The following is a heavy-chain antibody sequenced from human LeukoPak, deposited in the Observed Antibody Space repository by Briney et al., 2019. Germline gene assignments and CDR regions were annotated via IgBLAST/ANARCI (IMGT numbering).Heavy chain of an antibody. CDR3: ARSKRWLEHYWYFDL. CDR2: ISGNGCNT. CDR1: GFTFSNYP. J-gene: IGHJ2*01. V-gene: IGHV3-64*01. D-gene: IGHD5-24*01. Sequence: GGSLRLSCSASGFTFSNYPMHWVRQAPGKGLEYVSGISGNGCNTYYANSVKGRFTISRDNSKHTLYLQMGSLRAEDMAVYYCARSKRWLEHYWYFDLWGRGTLVTVSS.